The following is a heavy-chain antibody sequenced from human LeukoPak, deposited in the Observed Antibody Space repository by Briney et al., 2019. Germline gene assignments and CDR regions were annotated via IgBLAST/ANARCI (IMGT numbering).Heavy chain of an antibody. CDR2: IKSKNDGGTV. Sequence: PGGSLRLSSDASGFTFDTAWMHWVRQAPGKGLEWVGRIKSKNDGGTVDCAAPVKGRFSISRDDSKNTVYLQMNRLKTEDTAEYYCTTERFYDDSLKSDFWGQGTLVTVSS. CDR1: GFTFDTAW. V-gene: IGHV3-15*01. CDR3: TTERFYDDSLKSDF. D-gene: IGHD3-22*01. J-gene: IGHJ4*02.